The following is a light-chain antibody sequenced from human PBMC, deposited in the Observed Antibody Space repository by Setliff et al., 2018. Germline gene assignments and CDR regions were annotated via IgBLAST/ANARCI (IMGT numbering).Light chain of an antibody. CDR2: EVS. Sequence: QSVLTQPASVSGSPGQSITISCTGTSSDVGYYNYVSWYQQHPGKAPKLMICEVSNRPSGVSNRFSGSKSGNTASLTISGLQAEDEADYYCSSYTSSSTRVFGTGTKVTVL. CDR3: SSYTSSSTRV. J-gene: IGLJ1*01. CDR1: SSDVGYYNY. V-gene: IGLV2-14*01.